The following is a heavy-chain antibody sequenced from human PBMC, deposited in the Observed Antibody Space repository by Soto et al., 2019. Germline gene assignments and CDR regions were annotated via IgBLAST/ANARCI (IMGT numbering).Heavy chain of an antibody. CDR2: ISAYNGNT. CDR3: GRALERDIVVVSAADPEGGWYFDL. CDR1: GYTFTSYG. D-gene: IGHD2-2*01. Sequence: QVQLVQSGAEVKKPGASVKVSCKASGYTFTSYGISWVRQAPGQGLEWMGWISAYNGNTNYAQKLQGRVTMSTDTTKSGAYNELRSQGADDTAVYYCGRALERDIVVVSAADPEGGWYFDLWGHGTLVTVSS. J-gene: IGHJ2*01. V-gene: IGHV1-18*01.